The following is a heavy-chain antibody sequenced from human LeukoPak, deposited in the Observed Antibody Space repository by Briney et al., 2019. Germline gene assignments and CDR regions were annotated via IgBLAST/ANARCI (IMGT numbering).Heavy chain of an antibody. V-gene: IGHV3-30*18. CDR2: ISYDGSNK. J-gene: IGHJ4*02. D-gene: IGHD4-17*01. Sequence: PGGSLRLSCAASGFTFSSYGMHWVRQAPGKRLEWVAVISYDGSNKYYADSVKGRFTISRDNSKNTLYLQMNSLRAEDTAVYYCAKGKNYGDPRDFEYWGQGTLVTVSS. CDR1: GFTFSSYG. CDR3: AKGKNYGDPRDFEY.